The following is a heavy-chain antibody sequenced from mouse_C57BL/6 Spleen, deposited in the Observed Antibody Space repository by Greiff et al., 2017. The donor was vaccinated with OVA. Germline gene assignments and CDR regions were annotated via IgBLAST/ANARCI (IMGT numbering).Heavy chain of an antibody. CDR1: GYTFTSYW. CDR2: IYPGSGST. V-gene: IGHV1-55*01. J-gene: IGHJ3*01. Sequence: QVQLKQPGAELVKPGASVKMSCKASGYTFTSYWITWVKQRPGQGLEWIGDIYPGSGSTNYNEKFKSKATLTVDTSSSTAYMQLSSLTSEDSAVYYCARFDYDGPAWFAYWGQGTLVTVSA. D-gene: IGHD2-4*01. CDR3: ARFDYDGPAWFAY.